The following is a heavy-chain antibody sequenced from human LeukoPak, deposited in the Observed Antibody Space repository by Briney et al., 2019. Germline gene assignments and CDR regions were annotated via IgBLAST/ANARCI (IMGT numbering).Heavy chain of an antibody. Sequence: SVKVSCKASGGTFSSYAISWVRQAPGQGLEWMGRIIPIFGTANYAQKFQGRVTITTDESTSTAYMELSGLRSEDTAVYYCARELGYCSGGSCYHDYFEYWGQGTLVTVSS. V-gene: IGHV1-69*05. CDR1: GGTFSSYA. J-gene: IGHJ4*02. CDR2: IIPIFGTA. CDR3: ARELGYCSGGSCYHDYFEY. D-gene: IGHD2-15*01.